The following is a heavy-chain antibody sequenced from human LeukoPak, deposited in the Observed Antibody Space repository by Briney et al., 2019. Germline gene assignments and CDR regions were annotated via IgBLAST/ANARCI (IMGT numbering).Heavy chain of an antibody. V-gene: IGHV4-4*02. J-gene: IGHJ4*02. CDR2: IYHSGST. Sequence: SETLSLTCAVSGGSISSSNWWSWVRQPPGKGLEWIGEIYHSGSTNYNPSLKSRVTISVDKSKNQFSLKLSSVTAADTAVYYCARDREWLVLGGYYFDYWGQGTLVTVSS. D-gene: IGHD6-19*01. CDR3: ARDREWLVLGGYYFDY. CDR1: GGSISSSNW.